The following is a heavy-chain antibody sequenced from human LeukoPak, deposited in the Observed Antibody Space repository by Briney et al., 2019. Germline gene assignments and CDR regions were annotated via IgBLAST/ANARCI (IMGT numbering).Heavy chain of an antibody. CDR2: IFPIFGTA. D-gene: IGHD6-13*01. J-gene: IGHJ5*02. CDR3: AREPQYSTTWLNWFDP. V-gene: IGHV1-69*13. CDR1: GGTFSIYA. Sequence: GASVKVSCKASGGTFSIYAINWVRQAPGQGLQWKGGIFPIFGTASYAQNFQGRVTITADESTSTAYMELTSLRFEDTAVYYCAREPQYSTTWLNWFDPWGQGTLVTVSS.